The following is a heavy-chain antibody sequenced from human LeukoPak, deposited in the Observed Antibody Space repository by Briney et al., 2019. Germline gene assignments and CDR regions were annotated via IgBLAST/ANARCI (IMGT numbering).Heavy chain of an antibody. D-gene: IGHD1-26*01. CDR1: GFTFSSYG. J-gene: IGHJ4*02. CDR2: ISYDGSNK. V-gene: IGHV3-30*06. Sequence: GGSLRLSCAASGFTFSSYGMHWVRQAPGKGLEWVAVISYDGSNKYYADSVKGRFTISRDNSKNTLYLQMNSLRAEDTAVYYCARGGEWELLGDFDYWGQGTLVTVSS. CDR3: ARGGEWELLGDFDY.